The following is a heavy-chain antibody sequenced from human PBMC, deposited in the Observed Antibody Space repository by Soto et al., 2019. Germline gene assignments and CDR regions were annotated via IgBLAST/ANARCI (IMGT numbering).Heavy chain of an antibody. CDR2: IYYSGST. Sequence: SETLSLTCTVSGGSISSYYWSWIRQPPGKGLEWIGYIYYSGSTNYNPSLKSRVTISVDTSKNQFSLKLSSMTAADTAVYYCARIIAAAGIYYYYYMDVWGKGTTVTVSS. CDR3: ARIIAAAGIYYYYYMDV. D-gene: IGHD6-13*01. J-gene: IGHJ6*03. CDR1: GGSISSYY. V-gene: IGHV4-59*08.